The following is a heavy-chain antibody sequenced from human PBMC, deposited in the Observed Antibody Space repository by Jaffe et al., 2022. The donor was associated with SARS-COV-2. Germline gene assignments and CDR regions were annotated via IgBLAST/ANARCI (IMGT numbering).Heavy chain of an antibody. CDR3: ASPYGGNSNWYFDL. D-gene: IGHD2-21*02. CDR1: GFTFSSYA. V-gene: IGHV3-30*04. Sequence: QVQLVESGGGVVQPGRSLRLSCAASGFTFSSYAMHWVRQAPGKGLEWVAVISYDGSNKYYADSVKGRFTISRDNSKNTLYLQMNSLRAEDTAVYYCASPYGGNSNWYFDLWGRGTLVTVSS. CDR2: ISYDGSNK. J-gene: IGHJ2*01.